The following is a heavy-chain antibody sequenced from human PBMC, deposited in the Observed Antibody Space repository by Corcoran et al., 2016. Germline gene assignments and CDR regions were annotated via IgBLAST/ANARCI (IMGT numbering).Heavy chain of an antibody. V-gene: IGHV4-39*07. CDR3: AGVTFNYYDSSEDY. D-gene: IGHD3-22*01. CDR1: GGSISSSSYY. J-gene: IGHJ4*02. CDR2: IYYSGST. Sequence: QLQLQESGPGLVKPSETLSLTCTVSGGSISSSSYYWGWIRQPPGKGLEWIGSIYYSGSTYYNPSLKSRVTISVDTSKNQFSLKLSSVTAADTAVYYWAGVTFNYYDSSEDYWGQGTLVTVSS.